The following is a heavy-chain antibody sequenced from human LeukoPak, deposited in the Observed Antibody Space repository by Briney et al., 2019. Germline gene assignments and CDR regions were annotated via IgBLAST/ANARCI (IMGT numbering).Heavy chain of an antibody. CDR1: GFSFSTYG. Sequence: GGSLRLSCAASGFSFSTYGMHWVRQAPGKGLEWVALIWNAGTNTYYADTVKGRFTISRDNSKNTLYLQMNSLRAEDTAVYYCVGDTPPGGDFYLDYWGQGTLVIVSS. CDR2: IWNAGTNT. D-gene: IGHD3-16*01. J-gene: IGHJ4*02. CDR3: VGDTPPGGDFYLDY. V-gene: IGHV3-33*01.